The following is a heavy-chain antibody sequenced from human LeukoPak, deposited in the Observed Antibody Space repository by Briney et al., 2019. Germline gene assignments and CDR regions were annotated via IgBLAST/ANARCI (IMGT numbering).Heavy chain of an antibody. D-gene: IGHD1-26*01. CDR1: GFTFSNAW. CDR3: TSSGSYYVYDDY. J-gene: IGHJ4*02. Sequence: GGSLRLSCAASGFTFSNAWMSWVRQAPGKGLEWVGRIKSKTDGGTTDYAAPVTGRFTISRDDSKNTLYLQMNSLKTEDTAVYYCTSSGSYYVYDDYWGQGTLVTVSS. CDR2: IKSKTDGGTT. V-gene: IGHV3-15*01.